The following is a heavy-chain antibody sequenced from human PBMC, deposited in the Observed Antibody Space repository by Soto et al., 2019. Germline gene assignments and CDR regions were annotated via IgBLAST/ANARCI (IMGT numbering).Heavy chain of an antibody. CDR2: ISGSGGST. D-gene: IGHD2-2*01. CDR3: ATHCSSTSCYALYYYGRDV. Sequence: GSLRLSCAASGFTFSSYAMSWVRQAPGKGLEWVSAISGSGGSTYYADSVKGRFTISRDNSKNTLYLQMNSLRAEDTAVYYCATHCSSTSCYALYYYGRDVWGQGTTVTVSS. J-gene: IGHJ6*02. V-gene: IGHV3-23*01. CDR1: GFTFSSYA.